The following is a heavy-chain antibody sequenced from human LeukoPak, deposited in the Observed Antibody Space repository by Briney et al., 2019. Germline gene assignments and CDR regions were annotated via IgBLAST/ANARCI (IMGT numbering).Heavy chain of an antibody. CDR1: GFTFSSYG. CDR2: IWYDGSNK. CDR3: ATFSSSWLGGDY. D-gene: IGHD6-13*01. J-gene: IGHJ4*02. V-gene: IGHV3-33*01. Sequence: SGGSLRLSCAASGFTFSSYGMHWVRQAPGKGLEWVAVIWYDGSNKYYADSVKGRFTISRDNSKNTLYLQMNSLRAEDTAVYYCATFSSSWLGGDYWGQGTLVTVSS.